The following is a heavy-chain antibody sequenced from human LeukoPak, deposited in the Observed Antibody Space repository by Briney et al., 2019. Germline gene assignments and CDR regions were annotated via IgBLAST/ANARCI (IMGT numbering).Heavy chain of an antibody. J-gene: IGHJ6*02. CDR3: ARDHAHPIKRCSGGSCSLVYYYGMDV. V-gene: IGHV3-33*08. CDR1: GFTFSSYG. D-gene: IGHD2-15*01. Sequence: PGRSLRLSCAASGFTFSSYGMHWVRQAPGKGLEWVAVIWYDGSNKYYADSVKGRFTISRDNSKHTLYLQMTSLRAEDTAVYYCARDHAHPIKRCSGGSCSLVYYYGMDVWGQGTTVTVSS. CDR2: IWYDGSNK.